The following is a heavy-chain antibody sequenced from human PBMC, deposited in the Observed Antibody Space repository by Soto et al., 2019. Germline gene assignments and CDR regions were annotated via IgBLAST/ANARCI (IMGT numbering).Heavy chain of an antibody. D-gene: IGHD3-22*01. Sequence: GGSLRLSCTASGFTFGDYAMSWVRQAPGKGLEWVGFIRSKAYGGTTEYAASVKGRFTISRDDSKSIAYLQMNSLKTEDTAVYYCTRDLKVPLDYYYDSSGYYYWGQGTLVTVSS. CDR2: IRSKAYGGTT. J-gene: IGHJ4*02. CDR3: TRDLKVPLDYYYDSSGYYY. CDR1: GFTFGDYA. V-gene: IGHV3-49*04.